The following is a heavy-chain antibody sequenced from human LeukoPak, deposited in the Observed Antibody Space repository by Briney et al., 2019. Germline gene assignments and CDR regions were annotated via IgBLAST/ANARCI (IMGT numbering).Heavy chain of an antibody. CDR1: GYSFTSYW. Sequence: GESLKISCKGSGYSFTSYWIGWVRQMPGKGLEWMGIIYPGDSDTRYSPSFQGQVTISADKSISTAYLQWSSLKASDTAMYYCARLRFSGSYHDAFDIWGQGTMVTVPS. D-gene: IGHD1-26*01. CDR3: ARLRFSGSYHDAFDI. CDR2: IYPGDSDT. J-gene: IGHJ3*02. V-gene: IGHV5-51*01.